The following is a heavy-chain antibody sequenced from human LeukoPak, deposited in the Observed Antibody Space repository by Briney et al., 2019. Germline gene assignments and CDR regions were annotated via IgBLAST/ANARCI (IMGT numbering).Heavy chain of an antibody. Sequence: ASVKVSCKASGYTFTSYYMHWVRQAPGQGLEWMGIINPSGGSTSYAQKFQGRVTMTRDTSTSTVYMELSSLRSEDTAVYYCASRWDDSSGFRIGIDAFDIWGQGTMVTVSP. V-gene: IGHV1-46*01. J-gene: IGHJ3*02. D-gene: IGHD3-22*01. CDR3: ASRWDDSSGFRIGIDAFDI. CDR1: GYTFTSYY. CDR2: INPSGGST.